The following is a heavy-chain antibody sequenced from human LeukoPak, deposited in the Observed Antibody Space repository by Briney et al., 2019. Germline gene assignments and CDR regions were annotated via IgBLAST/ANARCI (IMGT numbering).Heavy chain of an antibody. V-gene: IGHV6-1*01. CDR3: ARNTGNTLFDY. CDR1: GDCVSSNRAS. J-gene: IGHJ4*02. CDR2: TYYRSKWYN. D-gene: IGHD1-1*01. Sequence: SQTLSLTCAISGDCVSSNRASWNWIRQSPSSGLEWLGRTYYRSKWYNDYAVSVRSRITIVPDTSKNQFSLQLNSVTPEDTAVYYCARNTGNTLFDYWGQGTLLTVSS.